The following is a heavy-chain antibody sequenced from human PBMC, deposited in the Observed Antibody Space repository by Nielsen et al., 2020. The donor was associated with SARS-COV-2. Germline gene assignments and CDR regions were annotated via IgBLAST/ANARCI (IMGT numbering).Heavy chain of an antibody. CDR3: ARPANDFWSGYYAESYYYYGMDV. D-gene: IGHD3-3*01. CDR2: IWYDGSNK. Sequence: VRQAPGKGLEWVAVIWYDGSNKYYADSVKGRFTISRDNSKNTLYLQMNSLRAEDTAVYYCARPANDFWSGYYAESYYYYGMDVWGQGTTVTVSS. J-gene: IGHJ6*02. V-gene: IGHV3-33*01.